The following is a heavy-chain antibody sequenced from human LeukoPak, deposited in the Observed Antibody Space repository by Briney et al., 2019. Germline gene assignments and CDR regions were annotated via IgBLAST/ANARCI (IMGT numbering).Heavy chain of an antibody. V-gene: IGHV3-64*01. CDR1: GFTFSSYA. D-gene: IGHD3-3*01. CDR2: ISSNGGST. Sequence: GGSLRLSCAASGFTFSSYAMHWVRQAPGKGLEYVSAISSNGGSTYYANSVKGRFTISRDNSKNTLYLQMGSLRAEDMAVYYCARDQYYDFWSGLNWFHPWGQGTLVTVSS. CDR3: ARDQYYDFWSGLNWFHP. J-gene: IGHJ5*02.